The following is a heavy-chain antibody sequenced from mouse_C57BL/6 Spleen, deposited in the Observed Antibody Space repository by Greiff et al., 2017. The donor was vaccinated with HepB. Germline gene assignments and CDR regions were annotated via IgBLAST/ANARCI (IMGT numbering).Heavy chain of an antibody. D-gene: IGHD1-1*01. CDR2: ISYDGSN. CDR1: GYSITSGYY. J-gene: IGHJ4*01. CDR3: ATGVVATGAMDY. Sequence: ESGPGLVKPSQSLSLTCSVTGYSITSGYYWNWIRQFPGNKLEWMGYISYDGSNNYNPSLKNRISITRDTSKNQFFLKLNSVTTEDTATYYCATGVVATGAMDYWGQGTSVTVSS. V-gene: IGHV3-6*01.